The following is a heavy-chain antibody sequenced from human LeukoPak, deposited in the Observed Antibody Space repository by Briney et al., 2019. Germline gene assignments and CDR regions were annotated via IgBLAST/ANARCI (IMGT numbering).Heavy chain of an antibody. J-gene: IGHJ5*02. D-gene: IGHD3-22*01. CDR2: IYTSGST. CDR3: ARTRPRFVDSSSGWFDP. CDR1: GGSISSGSYH. V-gene: IGHV4-61*02. Sequence: PSQTLSLTCTVSGGSISSGSYHWSWIRQPAGKGLEWIGRIYTSGSTNYNPSLKSRVTISVDTSKNQFSLKLSSVTAADTAVYYCARTRPRFVDSSSGWFDPWGQGTLVTVSS.